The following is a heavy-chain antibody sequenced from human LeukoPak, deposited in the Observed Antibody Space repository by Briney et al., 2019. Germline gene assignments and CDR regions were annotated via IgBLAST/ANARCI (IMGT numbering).Heavy chain of an antibody. CDR2: INPHSGST. Sequence: ASVKVCCKASGYSFTGYFILWMRQAPEQGLEWMGWINPHSGSTNYAPKFQGRVTSTRDTSINTLYLQLTSLRPDDTAIYYCARRGLAASSDSWGQGTLVTVSS. J-gene: IGHJ4*02. D-gene: IGHD2-15*01. CDR1: GYSFTGYF. V-gene: IGHV1-2*02. CDR3: ARRGLAASSDS.